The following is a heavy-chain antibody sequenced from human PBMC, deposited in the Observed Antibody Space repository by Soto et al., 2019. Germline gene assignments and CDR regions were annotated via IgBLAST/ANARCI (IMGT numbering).Heavy chain of an antibody. CDR1: GYTFTDYH. J-gene: IGHJ4*02. CDR2: INPNSGDT. D-gene: IGHD4-17*01. CDR3: ARPISAYGDYVLVAC. V-gene: IGHV1-2*02. Sequence: QVQLVQSGAEVKEPGASVKVSCKASGYTFTDYHMYWVRQAPGQGLEWMGSINPNSGDTNYARKFQGRVTMTRDTSMSTAYMDLSRLRPDATAVYYCARPISAYGDYVLVACWGQGTLVTVSS.